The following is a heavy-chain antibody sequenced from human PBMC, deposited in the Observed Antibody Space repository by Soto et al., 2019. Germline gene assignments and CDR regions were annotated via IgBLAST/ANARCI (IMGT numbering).Heavy chain of an antibody. CDR3: ATDSRNVGIGYFDS. Sequence: GGPLSLSCAASGFKVGSSYLTRVRQAPGEGLEWVSVIVSGGSTHYADSVTGRFTVSRDVSNNTVYLHMSSLRAEDTAVYFCATDSRNVGIGYFDSWGLGTMVTVS. CDR2: IVSGGST. V-gene: IGHV3-53*01. J-gene: IGHJ4*02. CDR1: GFKVGSSY. D-gene: IGHD1-1*01.